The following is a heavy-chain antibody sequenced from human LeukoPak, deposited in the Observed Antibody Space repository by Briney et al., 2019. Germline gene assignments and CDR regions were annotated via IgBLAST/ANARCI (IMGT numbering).Heavy chain of an antibody. D-gene: IGHD5/OR15-5a*01. Sequence: ASVKLSCKASGHTFTSYGISWVRQAPGQGCEWMVWIGAYNGNTNYAQKLQGRVTMTTDTSTSTADMEVRSLRSDDTAVYYCAAEDLSTGYWGQGTLVTVSS. CDR3: AAEDLSTGY. CDR2: IGAYNGNT. J-gene: IGHJ4*02. CDR1: GHTFTSYG. V-gene: IGHV1-18*01.